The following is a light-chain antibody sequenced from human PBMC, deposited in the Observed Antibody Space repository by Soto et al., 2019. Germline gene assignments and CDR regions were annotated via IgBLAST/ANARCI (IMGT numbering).Light chain of an antibody. CDR3: TSFSSSTPLYV. Sequence: QSVLTQPASVSGSLGQSLTISCTGTTRDIAGYNYISWYQQLPGKAPKLMIYQVTIRPSGISNRFSGSKSGNTASLTISGLQAEDEADYYCTSFSSSTPLYVFGTGTKVTVL. V-gene: IGLV2-14*01. CDR1: TRDIAGYNY. CDR2: QVT. J-gene: IGLJ1*01.